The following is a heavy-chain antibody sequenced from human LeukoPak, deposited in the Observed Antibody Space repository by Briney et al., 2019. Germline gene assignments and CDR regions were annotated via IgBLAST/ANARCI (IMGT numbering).Heavy chain of an antibody. CDR1: GFTFSSYG. Sequence: GRSLRLSCAASGFTFSSYGMHWVRQAPGKGLEWVSYINHNGEMIFYPDFVKGRFTISRDNAKNSLYLQMNSLRDEDTAVYYCARDNDWAFHYWGQGTLVTVSS. CDR2: INHNGEMI. V-gene: IGHV3-48*02. D-gene: IGHD3-9*01. CDR3: ARDNDWAFHY. J-gene: IGHJ4*02.